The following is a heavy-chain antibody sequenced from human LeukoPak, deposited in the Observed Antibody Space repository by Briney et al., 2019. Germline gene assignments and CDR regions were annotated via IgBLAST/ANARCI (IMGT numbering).Heavy chain of an antibody. J-gene: IGHJ4*02. D-gene: IGHD3-10*01. Sequence: PGGSLRLSCAASGFTFRSHWMHWVRQAPGKGLVWVSRINTDGSSTNYADSVKGRFTISRDNAKNTLYLQMNSLRVEDTAVFYCARVTLGSGSQGEDYWGQGTLVTVSS. CDR3: ARVTLGSGSQGEDY. CDR1: GFTFRSHW. V-gene: IGHV3-74*01. CDR2: INTDGSST.